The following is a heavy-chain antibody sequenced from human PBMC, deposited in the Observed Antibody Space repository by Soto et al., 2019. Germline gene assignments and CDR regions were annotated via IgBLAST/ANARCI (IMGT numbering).Heavy chain of an antibody. D-gene: IGHD3-10*01. Sequence: SSETLSLTCAVYGGSFSGYYWSWIRQPPGKGLEWIGEINHSGSTNYNPSLKSRVTISVDTSKNQFSLKLSSVTAADTAVYYCARVKYYGSGSYYNLNWFDPWGQGTLVTVSS. V-gene: IGHV4-34*01. CDR2: INHSGST. CDR1: GGSFSGYY. CDR3: ARVKYYGSGSYYNLNWFDP. J-gene: IGHJ5*02.